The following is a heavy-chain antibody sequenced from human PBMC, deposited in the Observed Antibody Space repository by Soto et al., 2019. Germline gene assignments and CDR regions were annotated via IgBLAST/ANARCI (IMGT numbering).Heavy chain of an antibody. CDR2: MNPNSGNT. Sequence: ASVKVSCKASGYTFTSYDINWVRQATGQGLEWMGWMNPNSGNTGYAQKFQGRVTMTRNTSISTAYMELSSLRSEDTAVYYCARGGEARNYYYGMDVWGQGTTVTVSS. V-gene: IGHV1-8*01. J-gene: IGHJ6*02. CDR3: ARGGEARNYYYGMDV. CDR1: GYTFTSYD. D-gene: IGHD6-6*01.